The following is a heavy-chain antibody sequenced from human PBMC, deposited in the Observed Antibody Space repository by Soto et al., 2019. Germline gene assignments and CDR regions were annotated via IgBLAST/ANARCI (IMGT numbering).Heavy chain of an antibody. V-gene: IGHV4-30-4*01. Sequence: SETLSLTCTVSGGSISSGDYYWSWIRQPPGKGLEWIGYIYYSGSTYYNPSLKSRVTISVDTSKNQFSLKLSSVTAADTAVYYCARVKYYYDSSGYPNWFDPWGQGTLVTVSS. CDR2: IYYSGST. CDR1: GGSISSGDYY. D-gene: IGHD3-22*01. J-gene: IGHJ5*02. CDR3: ARVKYYYDSSGYPNWFDP.